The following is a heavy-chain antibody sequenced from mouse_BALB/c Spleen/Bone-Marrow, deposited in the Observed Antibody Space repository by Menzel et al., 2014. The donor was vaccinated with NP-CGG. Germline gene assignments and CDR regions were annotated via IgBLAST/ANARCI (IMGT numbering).Heavy chain of an antibody. CDR2: VYPGDGDT. CDR3: TRSTATFDY. V-gene: IGHV1-80*01. Sequence: VQLQQSGAELVRPGSSVKISCKASGYAFSAYWMNWVKQRPGQGLEWIGQVYPGDGDTNYNGKFKGKATLTADKSSSTAYMQLSSLTSEDSAVYFCTRSTATFDYWGQGTTLTVSS. J-gene: IGHJ2*01. CDR1: GYAFSAYW. D-gene: IGHD1-2*01.